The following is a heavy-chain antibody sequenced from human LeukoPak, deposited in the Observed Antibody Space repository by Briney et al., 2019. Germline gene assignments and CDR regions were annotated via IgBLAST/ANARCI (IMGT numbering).Heavy chain of an antibody. CDR3: AKDTRPRGYSYGSVDY. CDR1: GFTFSSYA. V-gene: IGHV3-23*01. Sequence: SGGSLRLSCAASGFTFSSYAMSWVRQAPGKGLEWVSAISGSDGSTYYADSVKGRFTISRDNSKNTLYLQMNSLRAEDTAVYYCAKDTRPRGYSYGSVDYWGQGTLVTVSS. D-gene: IGHD5-18*01. CDR2: ISGSDGST. J-gene: IGHJ4*02.